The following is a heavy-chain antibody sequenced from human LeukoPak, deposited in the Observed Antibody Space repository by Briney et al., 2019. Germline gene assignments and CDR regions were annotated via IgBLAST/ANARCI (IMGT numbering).Heavy chain of an antibody. CDR1: GFTFSDYY. D-gene: IGHD3-22*01. V-gene: IGHV3-11*01. CDR3: ARDEGAHYYDSSGYPAWFDP. Sequence: PGGSLRLSCAASGFTFSDYYMSWIRQAPGKGLEWVSYISSSGSTIYYADSVKGRFTISRDNAKNSLYLQMNSLRAEDTAVYYCARDEGAHYYDSSGYPAWFDPWGQGTPVTVSS. CDR2: ISSSGSTI. J-gene: IGHJ5*02.